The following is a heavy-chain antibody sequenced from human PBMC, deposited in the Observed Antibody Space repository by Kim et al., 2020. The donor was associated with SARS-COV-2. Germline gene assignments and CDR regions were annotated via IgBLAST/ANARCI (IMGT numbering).Heavy chain of an antibody. CDR3: AKDRSSTWSYYNYMDV. V-gene: IGHV3-9*01. CDR1: GFTFDDYA. CDR2: ITWNSGRI. J-gene: IGHJ6*03. Sequence: GGSLRLSCAASGFTFDDYAMHWVRQAPGKGLEWVSGITWNSGRITYADSVKGRFTISRDNAKNSLYLQMNSLRAGDTALYYCAKDRSSTWSYYNYMDVWGKGTTVTVS. D-gene: IGHD6-13*01.